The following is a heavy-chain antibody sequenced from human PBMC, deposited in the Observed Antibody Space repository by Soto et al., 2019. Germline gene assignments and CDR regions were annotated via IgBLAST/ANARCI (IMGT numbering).Heavy chain of an antibody. Sequence: TLSLTCAVYGGSFSGYYWSWIRQPPGKGLEWIGEINHSGSTNYNPSLKSRVTISVDTSKNQFSLKLSSVTAADTAVYYCARVGVWSGLDYWGQGTLVTVSS. V-gene: IGHV4-34*01. CDR1: GGSFSGYY. D-gene: IGHD3-10*01. CDR2: INHSGST. J-gene: IGHJ4*02. CDR3: ARVGVWSGLDY.